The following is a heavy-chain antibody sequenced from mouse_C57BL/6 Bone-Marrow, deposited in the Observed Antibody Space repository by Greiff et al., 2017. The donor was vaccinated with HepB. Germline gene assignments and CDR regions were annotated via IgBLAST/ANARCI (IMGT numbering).Heavy chain of an antibody. V-gene: IGHV1-69*01. CDR3: ARRESLGRGAY. D-gene: IGHD4-1*01. Sequence: QVQLQQPGAELVMPGASVKLSCKASGYTFTSYWMHWVKQRPGQGLEWIGEIDPSDSYTNYNQKFKGKSTLTVDKSSSTAYMQLSSLTSEDSAVYYCARRESLGRGAYWGQGTLVTVSA. CDR2: IDPSDSYT. CDR1: GYTFTSYW. J-gene: IGHJ3*01.